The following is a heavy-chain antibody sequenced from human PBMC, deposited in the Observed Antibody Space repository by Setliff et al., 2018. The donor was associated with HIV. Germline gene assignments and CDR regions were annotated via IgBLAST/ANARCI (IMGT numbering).Heavy chain of an antibody. CDR2: IYYSGTT. D-gene: IGHD5-18*01. CDR1: GGSISSGNHY. Sequence: SETLSLTCTVSGGSISSGNHYWAWIRQPAGKRLEWIGYIYYSGTTYYSPSLKSRVTISLKTSKNQFSLKLSSVTAADTAVYYCARASTGSAMVQDVLDIWGQGTMVT. CDR3: ARASTGSAMVQDVLDI. J-gene: IGHJ3*02. V-gene: IGHV4-30-4*08.